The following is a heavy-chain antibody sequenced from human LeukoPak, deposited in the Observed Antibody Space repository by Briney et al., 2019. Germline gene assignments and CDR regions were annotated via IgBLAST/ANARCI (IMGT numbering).Heavy chain of an antibody. Sequence: GESLQISCKGSGYTFSSYWIGWVRQMPGKGLEWMGIIYPGDSDTRYSPSLQGQVTISVDTSIGTAYLQWSSLKASDTAIYYCARQNDFRLDYWGQGTLVTVSS. CDR2: IYPGDSDT. D-gene: IGHD3-3*01. CDR3: ARQNDFRLDY. V-gene: IGHV5-51*01. J-gene: IGHJ4*02. CDR1: GYTFSSYW.